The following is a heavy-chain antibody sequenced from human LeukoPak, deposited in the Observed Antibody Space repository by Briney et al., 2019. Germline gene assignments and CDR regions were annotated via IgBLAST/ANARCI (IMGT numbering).Heavy chain of an antibody. CDR3: AKGLSSSTWADFDY. Sequence: PGGSLRLSCEGSGFTFSNSAMPWVRQAPGRGLEWVSGVSGSGDRTNYADSVKRRFTVSRDNSKNTVYLEMNRLGVDDTAVYYCAKGLSSSTWADFDYWGQGILVTVSS. V-gene: IGHV3-23*01. CDR2: VSGSGDRT. D-gene: IGHD6-13*01. CDR1: GFTFSNSA. J-gene: IGHJ4*02.